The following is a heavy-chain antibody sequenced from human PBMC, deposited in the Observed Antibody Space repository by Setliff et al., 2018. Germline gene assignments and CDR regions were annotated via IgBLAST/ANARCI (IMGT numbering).Heavy chain of an antibody. CDR1: GGPLNSYS. V-gene: IGHV1-69*02. CDR3: ARHPPPPNYFDIGALDS. J-gene: IGHJ4*02. D-gene: IGHD3-22*01. CDR2: IIPVLDIT. Sequence: GASVKVSCKASGGPLNSYSFSWVRQAPGQGLEWMGRIIPVLDITRYSQKFQGRVTITADKSKGIIYMELTSLRSDDTAVYYRARHPPPPNYFDIGALDSWGQGTLVTVSS.